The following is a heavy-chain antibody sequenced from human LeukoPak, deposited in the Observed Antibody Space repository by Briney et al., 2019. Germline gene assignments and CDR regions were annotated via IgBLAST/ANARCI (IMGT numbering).Heavy chain of an antibody. J-gene: IGHJ4*02. CDR3: VRGNIDPGYFDY. CDR2: ISSSSSYT. D-gene: IGHD2/OR15-2a*01. V-gene: IGHV3-11*05. Sequence: GGSLRLSCAASGFTFSDYYMNWIRQAPGQGLEWVSYISSSSSYTNYADSVKGRFTISRDNAKNSLYLQMNALGTEDTAVYYCVRGNIDPGYFDYWGQGTLVTVSS. CDR1: GFTFSDYY.